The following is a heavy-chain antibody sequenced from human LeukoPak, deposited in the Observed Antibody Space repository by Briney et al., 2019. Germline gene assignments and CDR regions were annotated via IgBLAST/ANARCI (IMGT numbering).Heavy chain of an antibody. CDR2: TNAGNGNT. V-gene: IGHV1-3*01. D-gene: IGHD6-13*01. Sequence: ASVKVSCKASGYTFTSYAMHWVRQAPGQRLEWMGWTNAGNGNTKYSQKFQGRVTITRDTSASTAYMELSSLRSEDTAVYYCARGVGIAAAEGIFDIWGQGTMVTVSS. J-gene: IGHJ3*02. CDR1: GYTFTSYA. CDR3: ARGVGIAAAEGIFDI.